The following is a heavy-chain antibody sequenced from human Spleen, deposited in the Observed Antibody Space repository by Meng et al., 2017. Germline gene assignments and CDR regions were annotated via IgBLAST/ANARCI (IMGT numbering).Heavy chain of an antibody. Sequence: VQLLRWGACLLKPWVPLALTCFVSGGSFSDYYCSWIRQPPGKGLEWIGEINHSGSTNYNPSLESRATISVDTSQNNLSLKLSSVTAADSAVYYCARGPTTMAHDFDYWGQGTLVTVSS. CDR3: ARGPTTMAHDFDY. CDR1: GGSFSDYY. J-gene: IGHJ4*02. CDR2: INHSGST. D-gene: IGHD4-11*01. V-gene: IGHV4-34*01.